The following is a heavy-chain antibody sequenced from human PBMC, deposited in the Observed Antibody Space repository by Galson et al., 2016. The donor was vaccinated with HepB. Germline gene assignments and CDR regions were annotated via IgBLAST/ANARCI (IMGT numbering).Heavy chain of an antibody. J-gene: IGHJ6*02. CDR3: ARDIGYEGVLYGMDV. CDR2: IIPLLGSA. V-gene: IGHV1-69*13. CDR1: EETFRKYG. D-gene: IGHD5-12*01. Sequence: SVKVSCKASEETFRKYGISWVRQAPGQGLEWMGGIIPLLGSAEYPPRAQGRVTITADASTNTAYMELRGLTSADTAVYFCARDIGYEGVLYGMDVWGQGTTVTVSS.